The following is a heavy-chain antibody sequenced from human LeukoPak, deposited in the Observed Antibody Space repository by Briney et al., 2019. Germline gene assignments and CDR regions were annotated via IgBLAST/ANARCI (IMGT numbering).Heavy chain of an antibody. CDR1: GFTFSSYA. D-gene: IGHD1-26*01. J-gene: IGHJ4*02. V-gene: IGHV3-30-3*01. CDR3: AKDNGGSGWGELDY. Sequence: GGSLRLSCAASGFTFSSYAMHWVRQAPGKGLEWVAVISYDGSNKYYADSVKGRFTISRDNSKNTLYLQMNSLRAEDTAIYYCAKDNGGSGWGELDYWGQGTLVTVSS. CDR2: ISYDGSNK.